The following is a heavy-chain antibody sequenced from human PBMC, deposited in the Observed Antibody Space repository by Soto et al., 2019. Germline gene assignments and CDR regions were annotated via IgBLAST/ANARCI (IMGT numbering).Heavy chain of an antibody. J-gene: IGHJ4*02. Sequence: ASVKVSCKASGGTFSSHAISWVRQAPGQGLEWMGGIIPIFGTANYAQKFQGRVTITADESTSTAYMELSSLRSEDTAVYYCARGGSSGYYPKAIYFDYWGQGTLVTVSS. CDR3: ARGGSSGYYPKAIYFDY. CDR1: GGTFSSHA. V-gene: IGHV1-69*13. CDR2: IIPIFGTA. D-gene: IGHD3-22*01.